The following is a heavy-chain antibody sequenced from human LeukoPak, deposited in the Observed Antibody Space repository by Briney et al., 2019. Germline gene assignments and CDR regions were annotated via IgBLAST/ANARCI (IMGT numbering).Heavy chain of an antibody. D-gene: IGHD2-2*02. J-gene: IGHJ6*02. CDR2: IYYSGST. Sequence: SSETLSLTCTVPGGSVSSGSYYWSWIRQPPGKGLEWIGYIYYSGSTNYNPSLKSRVTISVDTSKNQFSLRLSSVTAADTAVYYCAREDLYCSSTSCYTFGMDVWGQGTTVTVSS. V-gene: IGHV4-61*01. CDR1: GGSVSSGSYY. CDR3: AREDLYCSSTSCYTFGMDV.